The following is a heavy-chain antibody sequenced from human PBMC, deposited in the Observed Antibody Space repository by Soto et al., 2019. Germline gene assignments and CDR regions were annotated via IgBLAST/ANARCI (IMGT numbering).Heavy chain of an antibody. CDR3: ARDTITYYYGSGSPWAPFDI. J-gene: IGHJ3*02. D-gene: IGHD3-10*01. CDR1: GGTFSSYT. CDR2: IIPILGIA. Sequence: GASVKVSCKASGGTFSSYTISWVRQAPGQGLEWMGRIIPILGIANYAQKFQGRVTITADKSTSTAYMELSSLRSEDTAVYYCARDTITYYYGSGSPWAPFDIWGQGTTVTVSS. V-gene: IGHV1-69*04.